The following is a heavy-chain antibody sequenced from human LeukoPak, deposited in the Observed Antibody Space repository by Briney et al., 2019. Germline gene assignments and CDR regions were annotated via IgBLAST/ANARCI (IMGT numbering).Heavy chain of an antibody. D-gene: IGHD3-3*01. CDR2: IYYSGST. J-gene: IGHJ4*02. CDR3: ARHEIFGMNFDY. V-gene: IGHV4-59*08. Sequence: PSETLSLTCTVSGGSISSYSWSWIRQPPGKGLEWIGYIYYSGSTNYNPSLKSRVTISVDTSKNQFSLKLSSVTAADTAVYYCARHEIFGMNFDYWGQGTLVTVSS. CDR1: GGSISSYS.